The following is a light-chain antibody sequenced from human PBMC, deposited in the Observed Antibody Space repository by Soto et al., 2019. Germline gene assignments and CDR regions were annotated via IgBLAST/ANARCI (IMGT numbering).Light chain of an antibody. J-gene: IGKJ5*01. CDR1: QSVSSN. V-gene: IGKV3D-15*01. Sequence: EIVMTQSPATLSVSPVERATLSCRASQSVSSNLAWYQQKPGQAPRLLIYGASSRATGIPDRFSGSGSGTDFTLTISSLQPEDFATYYCQQSYSTPITFGQGTRLEIK. CDR3: QQSYSTPIT. CDR2: GAS.